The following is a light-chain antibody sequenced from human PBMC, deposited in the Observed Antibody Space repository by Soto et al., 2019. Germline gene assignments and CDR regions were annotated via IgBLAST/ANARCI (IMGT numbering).Light chain of an antibody. V-gene: IGKV1-39*01. Sequence: DIQMTQSPSSLSASVGDRVTITCRARQSISSYLNWYQQKPGKAPKLLIYAASSLQSGVPSRFSGSGPGTDFTLTISSLQPEAFATYYCQQSYSTPLTFGGGTKGEIK. CDR2: AAS. CDR1: QSISSY. CDR3: QQSYSTPLT. J-gene: IGKJ4*01.